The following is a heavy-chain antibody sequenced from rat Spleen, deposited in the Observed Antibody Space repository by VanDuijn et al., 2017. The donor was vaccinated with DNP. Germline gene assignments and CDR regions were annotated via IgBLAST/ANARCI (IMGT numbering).Heavy chain of an antibody. CDR1: GFTFSDYY. D-gene: IGHD4-3*01. V-gene: IGHV5-20*01. CDR3: ARDALRGGYFDY. Sequence: EVQLVESGGDLVQPGRSLKLSCAASGFTFSDYYMAWVRQAPTKGLEWVAYISYDGGSSYYGDSVKGRFTISRDNAKNTLYLQMNSLRSEDTATYYCARDALRGGYFDYWGQGVMVTVSS. CDR2: ISYDGGSS. J-gene: IGHJ2*01.